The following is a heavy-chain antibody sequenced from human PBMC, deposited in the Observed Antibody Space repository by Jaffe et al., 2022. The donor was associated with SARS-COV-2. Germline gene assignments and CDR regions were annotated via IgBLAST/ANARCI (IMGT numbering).Heavy chain of an antibody. Sequence: EVQLLESGGGLVQPGGSLRLSCAASGFTFSSYAMSWVRQAPGKGLEWVSAISGSGGSTYYADSVKGRFTISRDNSKNTLYLQMNSLRAEDTAVYYCAKDRNELLWFGEFSFDYWGQGTLVTVSS. D-gene: IGHD3-10*01. CDR1: GFTFSSYA. CDR3: AKDRNELLWFGEFSFDY. V-gene: IGHV3-23*01. CDR2: ISGSGGST. J-gene: IGHJ4*02.